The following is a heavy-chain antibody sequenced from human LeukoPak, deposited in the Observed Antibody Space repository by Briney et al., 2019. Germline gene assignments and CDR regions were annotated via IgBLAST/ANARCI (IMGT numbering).Heavy chain of an antibody. D-gene: IGHD1-1*01. Sequence: TGGSLRLSCAASGFTFSSYWMHWVRQAPGKGLVWVSRINSDGSSTSYADSVKGRFTISRDNSKNTLYLQMNSLKTEDTAVYYCTTEMDWNDDVDYWGQGTLVTVSS. V-gene: IGHV3-74*01. CDR3: TTEMDWNDDVDY. J-gene: IGHJ4*02. CDR2: INSDGSST. CDR1: GFTFSSYW.